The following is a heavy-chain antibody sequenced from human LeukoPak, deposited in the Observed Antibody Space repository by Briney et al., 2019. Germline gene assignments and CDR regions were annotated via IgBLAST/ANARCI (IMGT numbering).Heavy chain of an antibody. CDR2: ISNIGST. V-gene: IGHV4-59*01. Sequence: SDTLSLPCSVSGASISSYFWTWIRQSPGKGLEWIGYISNIGSTNYNPSLKSRVTISGDTSKNQLSLKLSSVTAAETAVYYCTRDRSAIDTWGQGTMVTVSS. J-gene: IGHJ3*02. CDR3: TRDRSAIDT. CDR1: GASISSYF.